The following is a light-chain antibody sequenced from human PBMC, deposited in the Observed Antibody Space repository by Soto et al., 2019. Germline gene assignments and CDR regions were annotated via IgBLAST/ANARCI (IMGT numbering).Light chain of an antibody. Sequence: DIQVAKSPSTLSASVGDRVTITCRASQSINRRLAWYQQKPGKAPNLLIYDASSLESGVPARFSGDGSGTEFTLTVSSLQPDDFATYYCQQYNSYSEAFGQGTKVDIK. CDR2: DAS. V-gene: IGKV1-5*01. CDR3: QQYNSYSEA. J-gene: IGKJ1*01. CDR1: QSINRR.